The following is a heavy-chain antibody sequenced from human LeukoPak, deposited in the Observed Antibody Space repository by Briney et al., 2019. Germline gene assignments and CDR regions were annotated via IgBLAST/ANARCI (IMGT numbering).Heavy chain of an antibody. D-gene: IGHD2-15*01. V-gene: IGHV3-66*01. Sequence: GSLRLSCTASEFTVSDNYMSWVRQAPGKGLEWVSAMSSSDDGRYYAASVRGRFTISRDTSRSTLYLQMNSLRAEDTAVYYCARDPGYCSGGSCSPFSDYWGQGTLVTVSS. CDR2: MSSSDDGR. J-gene: IGHJ4*02. CDR1: EFTVSDNY. CDR3: ARDPGYCSGGSCSPFSDY.